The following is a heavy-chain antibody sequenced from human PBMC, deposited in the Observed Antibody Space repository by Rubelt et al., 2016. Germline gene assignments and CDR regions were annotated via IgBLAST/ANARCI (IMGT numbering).Heavy chain of an antibody. V-gene: IGHV3-33*01. J-gene: IGHJ4*02. D-gene: IGHD4-17*01. CDR2: IWYDGSNK. CDR3: ARVDYGDFVDY. Sequence: VRQAPGKGLEWVAVIWYDGSNKYYADSVKGRFTISRDNSKNTLYLQMNSLRAEDTAVYYCARVDYGDFVDYWGQGTLVTVSS.